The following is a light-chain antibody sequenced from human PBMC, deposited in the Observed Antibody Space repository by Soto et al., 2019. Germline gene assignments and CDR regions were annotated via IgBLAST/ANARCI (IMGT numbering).Light chain of an antibody. Sequence: EFVLTQSPGTLSLSPGERATLSCRASQSVTNNYLAWYQQKTGQAPRLLIYGASSRVIGIPVRFSGSGSGADFTLTISILQPEDFALYYCQQYGSLWTFGQGTKVEFK. CDR1: QSVTNNY. V-gene: IGKV3-20*01. CDR3: QQYGSLWT. CDR2: GAS. J-gene: IGKJ1*01.